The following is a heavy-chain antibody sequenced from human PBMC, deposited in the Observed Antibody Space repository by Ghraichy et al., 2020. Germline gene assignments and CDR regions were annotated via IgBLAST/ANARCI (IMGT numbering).Heavy chain of an antibody. CDR3: ARGRWDGSGSYYFRYYYGMDV. V-gene: IGHV4-34*01. D-gene: IGHD3-10*01. J-gene: IGHJ6*02. Sequence: ETLSLTCAVYGGSFSGYYWSWIRQPPGKGLEWIGEINHSGSTNYNPSLKSRVTISVDTSKNQFSLKLSSVTAADTAVYYCARGRWDGSGSYYFRYYYGMDVWGQGTTVTVSS. CDR2: INHSGST. CDR1: GGSFSGYY.